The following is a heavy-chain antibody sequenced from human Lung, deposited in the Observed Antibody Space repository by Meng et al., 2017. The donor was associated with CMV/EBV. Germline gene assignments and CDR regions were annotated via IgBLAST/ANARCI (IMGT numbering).Heavy chain of an antibody. V-gene: IGHV4-30-4*01. CDR1: GGSMSSGNYY. Sequence: QGPVQVPGPGLVEPSQTLSLTCTVSGGSMSSGNYYWSWIRQPPGKGLEWIGYIHHSGSAYYNPSLKSRVSISVDTSKNQFSLNLNSMTAADTAVYYCASFDHIPRRNYFDYWGQGTLVTVSS. J-gene: IGHJ4*02. CDR2: IHHSGSA. CDR3: ASFDHIPRRNYFDY. D-gene: IGHD2-21*01.